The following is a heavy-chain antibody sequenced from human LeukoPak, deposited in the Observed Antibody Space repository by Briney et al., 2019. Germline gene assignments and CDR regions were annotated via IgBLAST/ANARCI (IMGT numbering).Heavy chain of an antibody. CDR1: GLTFSSYG. CDR2: ISDDGSKK. D-gene: IGHD2-2*01. J-gene: IGHJ4*02. CDR3: AKDVWGYCSSTSCLWTFEY. Sequence: GGSVRLSCAASGLTFSSYGMHWVRPAPGRGRAWVSVISDDGSKKYYADSVKGRFTISRDNSKNTVYLQVNSLRTEDTAVYYCAKDVWGYCSSTSCLWTFEYWGQGTLVTVSS. V-gene: IGHV3-30*18.